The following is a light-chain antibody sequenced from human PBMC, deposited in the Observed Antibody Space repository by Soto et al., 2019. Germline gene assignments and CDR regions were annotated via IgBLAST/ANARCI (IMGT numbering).Light chain of an antibody. CDR1: QSVNRN. V-gene: IGKV3-15*01. J-gene: IGKJ5*01. CDR3: QQYNNWPRIT. CDR2: GAS. Sequence: EILMTQSPATLSVFPGERATLSCTASQSVNRNLAWYQQKPGQAPRLLIYGASTRVTGFPARFSGSGSGTDFTLTISSLEPEDFAVYYCQQYNNWPRITFGQGTRLEIK.